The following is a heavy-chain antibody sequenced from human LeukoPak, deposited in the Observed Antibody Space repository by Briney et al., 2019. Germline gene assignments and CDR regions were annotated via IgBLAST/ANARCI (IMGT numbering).Heavy chain of an antibody. J-gene: IGHJ4*02. CDR1: GLTFSSYA. CDR3: VRDRYGDTDY. Sequence: GGSLRLSCAASGLTFSSYAMSWVRQAPGKRMEWVSATRGSGANSYYADSVKGRFTISRDNSKNTLYLQMNSLRVEDTAIYYCVRDRYGDTDYWGQGTLVTVSS. D-gene: IGHD2-21*01. V-gene: IGHV3-23*01. CDR2: TRGSGANS.